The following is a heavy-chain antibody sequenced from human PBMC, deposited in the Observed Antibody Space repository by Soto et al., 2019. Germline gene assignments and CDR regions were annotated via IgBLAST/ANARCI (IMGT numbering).Heavy chain of an antibody. V-gene: IGHV3-30*18. CDR2: VSYDGSNK. CDR3: AKDIGSSSWYWSATLDY. Sequence: QVQLVESGGGVVQPGRSLRLSCAASGFTFSSYGMHWVRQAPGKGLEWVAVVSYDGSNKYYADSVKGRFTISRDNSKSTLYQQMNSLRAEDTAVYYCAKDIGSSSWYWSATLDYWGQGTLVNVSS. D-gene: IGHD6-13*01. CDR1: GFTFSSYG. J-gene: IGHJ4*02.